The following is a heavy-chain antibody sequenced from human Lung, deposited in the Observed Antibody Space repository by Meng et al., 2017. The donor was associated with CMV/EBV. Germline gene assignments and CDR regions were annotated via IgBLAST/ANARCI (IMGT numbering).Heavy chain of an antibody. CDR1: TCTGQY. D-gene: IGHD3-3*01. J-gene: IGHJ4*02. CDR2: INPSGGST. Sequence: TCTGQYKYWVRQAPGQGLEWVGMINPSGGSTSYAPKFQGRVTVTSDTSTSTVYMELSSLRSEDTAVFYCARVIGQFSGPDFWSGYFDYWGQGTLVTVSS. V-gene: IGHV1-46*01. CDR3: ARVIGQFSGPDFWSGYFDY.